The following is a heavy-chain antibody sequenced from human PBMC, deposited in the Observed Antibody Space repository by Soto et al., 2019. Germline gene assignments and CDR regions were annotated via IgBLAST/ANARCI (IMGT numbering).Heavy chain of an antibody. CDR2: ISNRGRTI. J-gene: IGHJ3*02. V-gene: IGHV3-48*03. Sequence: PGGSLRLSCVASGFTFSTYEMQWVRQAPGKGLEWVSYISNRGRTIYYADSVKGRFTISRDNAKDSLFLQMDSLRAEDTAVYYCASPSVTAPHDAFDIWGQGTMVTISS. CDR3: ASPSVTAPHDAFDI. D-gene: IGHD2-21*02. CDR1: GFTFSTYE.